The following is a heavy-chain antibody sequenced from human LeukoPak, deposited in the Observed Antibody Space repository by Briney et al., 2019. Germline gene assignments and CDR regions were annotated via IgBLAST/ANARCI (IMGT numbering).Heavy chain of an antibody. CDR3: ARENYDSSGYYDY. CDR2: IIPSFGTA. V-gene: IGHV1-69*06. J-gene: IGHJ4*02. D-gene: IGHD3-22*01. Sequence: GASVKVSCKASGGTFSSYAISWVRQAPGQGLEWMGGIIPSFGTANYAQKSKGRVTITADKSTSTPYLQLSSLRSEDTAVYYCARENYDSSGYYDYWGQGTLVTVSS. CDR1: GGTFSSYA.